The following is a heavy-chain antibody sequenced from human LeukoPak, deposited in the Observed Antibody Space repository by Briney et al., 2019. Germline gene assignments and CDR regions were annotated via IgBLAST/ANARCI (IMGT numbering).Heavy chain of an antibody. J-gene: IGHJ5*02. CDR1: GYSISSGYY. D-gene: IGHD1-14*01. CDR2: IYHSGST. Sequence: SETLSLACTVSGYSISSGYYWGWIRQPPGKGLEWIGSIYHSGSTYYNPSLKSRVTISVDTSKNQFSLKLSSVTAADTAVYYCARGEPWFDPWGQGTLVTVSS. V-gene: IGHV4-38-2*02. CDR3: ARGEPWFDP.